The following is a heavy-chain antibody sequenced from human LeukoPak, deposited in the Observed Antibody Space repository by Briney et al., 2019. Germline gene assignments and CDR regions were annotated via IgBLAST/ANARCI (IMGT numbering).Heavy chain of an antibody. D-gene: IGHD6-13*01. CDR2: IYTSGST. J-gene: IGHJ2*01. Sequence: SETLSLTCTVSGYSISSGYYWAWIRQPAGKGLEWIGRIYTSGSTNYNRSLKSRVSISVDTSKNQFSLKLSSVTATDTAVYYCARVYYSSSYDYWYFDLWGRGTLVTVSS. CDR3: ARVYYSSSYDYWYFDL. V-gene: IGHV4-61*02. CDR1: GYSISSGYY.